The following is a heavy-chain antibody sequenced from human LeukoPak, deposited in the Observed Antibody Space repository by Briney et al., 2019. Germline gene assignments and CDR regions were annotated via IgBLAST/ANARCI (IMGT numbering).Heavy chain of an antibody. CDR3: AGNFYGSGSYYRFDY. J-gene: IGHJ5*01. V-gene: IGHV4-4*07. D-gene: IGHD3-10*01. Sequence: SETLSLTCTVSGGSISGHYWSWIRQPAGKGLEWIGRIYTSGSTNYNPSLKSRVTMSVDTSKNQFSLKLSSVTAADTAIYYCAGNFYGSGSYYRFDYWGHGTLVTVSS. CDR2: IYTSGST. CDR1: GGSISGHY.